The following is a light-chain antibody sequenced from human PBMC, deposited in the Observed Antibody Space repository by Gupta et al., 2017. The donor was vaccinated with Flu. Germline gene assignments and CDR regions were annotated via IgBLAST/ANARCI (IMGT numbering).Light chain of an antibody. CDR3: QQYNKWPLT. J-gene: IGKJ4*01. Sequence: PATLSVSPGERATLSSRASQSINNYLVWHQQKPGQAPRLLIYGASTRATGIPARFSGSGSGTEFTHTISSLQSEDFAVYYCQQYNKWPLTFVGGTKVEIK. CDR2: GAS. CDR1: QSINNY. V-gene: IGKV3D-15*01.